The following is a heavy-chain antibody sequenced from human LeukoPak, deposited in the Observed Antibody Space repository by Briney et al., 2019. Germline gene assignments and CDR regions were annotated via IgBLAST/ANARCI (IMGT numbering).Heavy chain of an antibody. V-gene: IGHV3-33*01. Sequence: GGSLRLSCAASGFTFSSYGMHWVRQAPGKGLEWVAVIWYDGTNTYYADSVKGRFTISRDNAKNSLYLQMNSLRAEDTAVYYCARSAYFDYWGQGTLVTVSS. CDR1: GFTFSSYG. CDR3: ARSAYFDY. J-gene: IGHJ4*02. CDR2: IWYDGTNT.